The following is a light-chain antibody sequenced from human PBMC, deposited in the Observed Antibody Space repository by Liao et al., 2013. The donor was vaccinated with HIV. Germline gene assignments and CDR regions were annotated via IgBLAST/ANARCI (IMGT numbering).Light chain of an antibody. J-gene: IGLJ2*01. Sequence: SYELTQPPSVSVAPGETATITCGGDNIGGRSVHWYQQKPGQAPVLVIYYDGDRPSGIPARFSGSNSGNTATLTISRAEAGDEADYYCQAWDSSTRVFGGGTKLTVL. CDR2: YDG. V-gene: IGLV3-21*01. CDR3: QAWDSSTRV. CDR1: NIGGRS.